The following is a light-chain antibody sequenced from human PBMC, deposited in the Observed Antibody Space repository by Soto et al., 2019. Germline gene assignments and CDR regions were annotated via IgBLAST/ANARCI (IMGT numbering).Light chain of an antibody. V-gene: IGKV3-15*01. CDR3: QQYNNWPRT. Sequence: EIVLTQSPATLSFSPGERSTLSCRASQSVSGNLAWYQQKPGQAPRLLIYGASARATGIPARFSGGGSGTEFTLTISSLQSEDFAIYYCQQYNNWPRTFGQGTKVDIK. J-gene: IGKJ1*01. CDR1: QSVSGN. CDR2: GAS.